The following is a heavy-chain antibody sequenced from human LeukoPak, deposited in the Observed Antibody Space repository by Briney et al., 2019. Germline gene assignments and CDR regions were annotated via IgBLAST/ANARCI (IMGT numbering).Heavy chain of an antibody. Sequence: PGGSLRLSCEASGFTFSSYRMNWVRQAPGKGLEWVSSISSSSSYIYYADSVKGRFTISRDNAKNSLYLQMNSLRAEDTSVYYCAGGYSYGDDAFDIWGQGTMVTVSS. V-gene: IGHV3-21*01. CDR1: GFTFSSYR. J-gene: IGHJ3*02. D-gene: IGHD5-18*01. CDR2: ISSSSSYI. CDR3: AGGYSYGDDAFDI.